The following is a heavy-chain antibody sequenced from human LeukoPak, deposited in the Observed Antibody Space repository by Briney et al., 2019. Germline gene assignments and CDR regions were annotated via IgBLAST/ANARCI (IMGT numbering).Heavy chain of an antibody. CDR1: GGSFSGYY. CDR2: INHSGST. Sequence: SSETLSLTCAVYGGSFSGYYWSWIRQPPGKGLEWIGEINHSGSTNYNPSLKSRVTISVDTSKNQFSLKLSSVTAADTAVYYCASYYGSGSYYNCWGQGTLVTVSS. D-gene: IGHD3-10*01. J-gene: IGHJ4*02. V-gene: IGHV4-34*01. CDR3: ASYYGSGSYYNC.